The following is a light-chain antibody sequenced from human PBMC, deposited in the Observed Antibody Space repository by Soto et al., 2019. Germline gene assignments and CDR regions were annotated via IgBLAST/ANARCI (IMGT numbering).Light chain of an antibody. CDR1: SSDVGSYNL. CDR3: CSYAGSSTFAYF. Sequence: QSVLTQPASVSGSPGQSITISCTGTSSDVGSYNLVSWYQQHPGKAPKLMIYEVSKRPSGVSNRFSGSKSGNTASLTISGLQAEDEADYYCCSYAGSSTFAYFFGTGTKVTVL. V-gene: IGLV2-23*02. J-gene: IGLJ1*01. CDR2: EVS.